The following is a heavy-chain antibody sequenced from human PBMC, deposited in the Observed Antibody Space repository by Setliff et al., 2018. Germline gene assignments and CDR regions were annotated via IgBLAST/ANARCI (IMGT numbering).Heavy chain of an antibody. CDR3: AKGNYYDSSDTSHFDY. V-gene: IGHV3-23*01. Sequence: GSLRLSCAASGFTFTNYAMTWVRQAPGKGLDWVSSMSGSGDSTYYADSVKGRFTISRDISKNILYLQMNSLRAEDTAVYYCAKGNYYDSSDTSHFDYWGQGTLVTVSS. CDR1: GFTFTNYA. D-gene: IGHD3-22*01. CDR2: MSGSGDST. J-gene: IGHJ4*02.